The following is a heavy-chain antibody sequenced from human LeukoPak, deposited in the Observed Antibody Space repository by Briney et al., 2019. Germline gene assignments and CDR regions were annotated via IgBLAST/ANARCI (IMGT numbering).Heavy chain of an antibody. V-gene: IGHV1-46*01. CDR2: INPSGGST. CDR3: ARGVVVPAAMLVWFDP. D-gene: IGHD2-2*01. CDR1: GYTFTSYY. Sequence: ASVKVSCKASGYTFTSYYMHWVRQAPGQGLEWMGIINPSGGSTSYAQKFQGRVTMTRDMSTSTVYMELSSLRSEDTAVYYCARGVVVPAAMLVWFDPWGQGTLVTVSS. J-gene: IGHJ5*02.